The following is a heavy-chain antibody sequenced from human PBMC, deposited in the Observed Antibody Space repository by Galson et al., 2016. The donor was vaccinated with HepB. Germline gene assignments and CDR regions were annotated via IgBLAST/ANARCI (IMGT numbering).Heavy chain of an antibody. D-gene: IGHD3-10*01. CDR3: ARDIPNSGRGGFDF. CDR2: ITTSSGYA. CDR1: GFTFSDYY. V-gene: IGHV3-11*06. Sequence: SLRLSCAVSGFTFSDYYMSWIRQAPGKGLEFVSYITTSSGYADYADSVKGRFTISRDNAENSMYLQVNSLRTEDTAVYYCARDIPNSGRGGFDFWGQGTMVTVSS. J-gene: IGHJ3*01.